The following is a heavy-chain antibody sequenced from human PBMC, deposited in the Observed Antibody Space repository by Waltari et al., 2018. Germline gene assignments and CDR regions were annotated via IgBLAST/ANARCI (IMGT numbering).Heavy chain of an antibody. V-gene: IGHV3-74*03. J-gene: IGHJ4*02. Sequence: EEQLVESGGGLVQPGDSLRLSCAASGFTFSSFWMNWVRQAPGKGPLWVSRISTDASDTTYADSVKGRFTISRDNARNTLYLQMNRLRAEDTAVYFCAKALGIMGFDCWGQGTLVAVAS. CDR3: AKALGIMGFDC. CDR2: ISTDASDT. CDR1: GFTFSSFW. D-gene: IGHD3-16*01.